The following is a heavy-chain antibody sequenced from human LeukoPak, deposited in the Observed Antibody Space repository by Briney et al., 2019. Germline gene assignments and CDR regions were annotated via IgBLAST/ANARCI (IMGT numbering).Heavy chain of an antibody. CDR1: GGSISSGSYY. D-gene: IGHD4-17*01. CDR2: IYYSGST. Sequence: SQTLSLTCTVSGGSISSGSYYWSWIRQPAGKGLEWLGYIYYSGSTNYNPSLKSRVTISVDTSKNQFSLKLSSVTAADTAVYYCASQRGDYGDLFDYWGQGTLVTVSS. CDR3: ASQRGDYGDLFDY. V-gene: IGHV4-61*09. J-gene: IGHJ4*02.